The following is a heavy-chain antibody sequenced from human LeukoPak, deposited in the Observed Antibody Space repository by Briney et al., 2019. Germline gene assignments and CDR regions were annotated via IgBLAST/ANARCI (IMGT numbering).Heavy chain of an antibody. V-gene: IGHV3-66*01. Sequence: GGSLRLSCAASGFTVSSNYMSWVRQAPGKGLEWVSVIYSGGSTYYADSVKGRFTISRDNSKNTLYLQMNSLRAEDTAVYYCARDTRPYSSSWYSDYWGQGTLVTVSS. J-gene: IGHJ4*02. D-gene: IGHD6-13*01. CDR2: IYSGGST. CDR1: GFTVSSNY. CDR3: ARDTRPYSSSWYSDY.